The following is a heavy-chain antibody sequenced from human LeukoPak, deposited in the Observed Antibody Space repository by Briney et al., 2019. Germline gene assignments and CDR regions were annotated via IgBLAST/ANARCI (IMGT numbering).Heavy chain of an antibody. CDR3: ARANSSSATRNFFDY. CDR1: GFAFDNYA. V-gene: IGHV3-9*01. CDR2: ISWSSGTV. D-gene: IGHD2/OR15-2a*01. J-gene: IGHJ4*02. Sequence: GGSLRLSCAASGFAFDNYAMHWVRQGPGRGLEWVSDISWSSGTVDYAGSVKGRFIISRDNAKNSLYLEMKDLRTEDTAFYYCARANSSSATRNFFDYWGQGTLVTVSS.